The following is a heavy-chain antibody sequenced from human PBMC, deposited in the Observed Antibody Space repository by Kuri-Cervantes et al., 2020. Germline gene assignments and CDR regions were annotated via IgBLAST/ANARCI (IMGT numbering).Heavy chain of an antibody. CDR3: ARDFSHGARDYYDSSGYYWDAFDI. Sequence: ASVKVSCKASGYTFPSYGISWVRQAPGQGLEWMGWISGYNGNTKYAQKFQGRVTMTADTSTSTAYMELRSLRSDDRAVYFCARDFSHGARDYYDSSGYYWDAFDIWGQGTMVTVSS. CDR1: GYTFPSYG. CDR2: ISGYNGNT. J-gene: IGHJ3*02. V-gene: IGHV1-18*01. D-gene: IGHD3-22*01.